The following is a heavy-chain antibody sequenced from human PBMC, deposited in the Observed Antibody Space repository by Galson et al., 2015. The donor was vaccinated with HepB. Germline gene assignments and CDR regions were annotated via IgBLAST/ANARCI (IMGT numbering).Heavy chain of an antibody. Sequence: ETLSLTCAVYGGSFSGYYWSWIRQPPGQGLEWIGEINHSGSTNYNPSLKSRVTISVDTSKNQFSLKLSSVTAADTAVYYCARDDTGGNSEGVSGLDYWGQGILVTVSS. J-gene: IGHJ4*02. CDR2: INHSGST. CDR1: GGSFSGYY. CDR3: ARDDTGGNSEGVSGLDY. D-gene: IGHD4-23*01. V-gene: IGHV4-34*01.